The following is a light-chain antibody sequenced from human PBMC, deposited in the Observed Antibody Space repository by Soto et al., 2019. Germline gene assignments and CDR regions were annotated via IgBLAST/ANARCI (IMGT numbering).Light chain of an antibody. CDR3: QQYDNPPLS. J-gene: IGKJ4*01. Sequence: IQMTQSPSSLSASVGDRGTITCRASKDISEYLNWYQQKPGKAPNLLIHDASNLETGVPSRFSGSGSGTHFTFTISSLEPEDFATYYCQQYDNPPLSFGGGTKVDIK. V-gene: IGKV1-33*01. CDR2: DAS. CDR1: KDISEY.